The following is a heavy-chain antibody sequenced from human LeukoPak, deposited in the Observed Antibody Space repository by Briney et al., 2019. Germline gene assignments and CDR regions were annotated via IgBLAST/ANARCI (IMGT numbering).Heavy chain of an antibody. D-gene: IGHD2-15*01. CDR1: GFTFSSYS. CDR3: AREGYCSGGSCPYYFDY. Sequence: PGGSLRLSCAASGFTFSSYSMNWVRQAPGKGLEWVSSISSSSSYIYYADSVKGRFTISRDNAKNSLYLQMNSLRVEDTAVYYCAREGYCSGGSCPYYFDYWGQGTLVTVSS. J-gene: IGHJ4*02. V-gene: IGHV3-21*01. CDR2: ISSSSSYI.